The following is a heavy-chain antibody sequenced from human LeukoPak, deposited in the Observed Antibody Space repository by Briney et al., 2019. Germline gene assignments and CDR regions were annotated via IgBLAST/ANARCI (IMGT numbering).Heavy chain of an antibody. CDR2: ISGSGGST. CDR3: AKDLALRYFDWLSAFDY. J-gene: IGHJ4*02. CDR1: GFTFSSYA. Sequence: PGGSLRPSCAASGFTFSSYAMSWVRQAPGKGLEWVSAISGSGGSTYYADSVKGRFTISRDNSKNTLYLQMNSLRAEDTAVYYCAKDLALRYFDWLSAFDYWGQGTLVTVSS. D-gene: IGHD3-9*01. V-gene: IGHV3-23*01.